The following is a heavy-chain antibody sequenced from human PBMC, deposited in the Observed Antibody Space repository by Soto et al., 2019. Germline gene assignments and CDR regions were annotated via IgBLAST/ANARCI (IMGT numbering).Heavy chain of an antibody. CDR2: IYHSGST. CDR3: ARGYYTTTTNRFDP. V-gene: IGHV4-30-2*01. J-gene: IGHJ5*02. Sequence: PSETLSLTCAVSGGSISSGGYSWSWIRQPPGKGLEWIGYIYHSGSTYYNPSLKSRVTISVDRSKNQFSLKLSSVTAADTAVYYCARGYYTTTTNRFDPWGKGTRVTVSS. CDR1: GGSISSGGYS. D-gene: IGHD1-1*01.